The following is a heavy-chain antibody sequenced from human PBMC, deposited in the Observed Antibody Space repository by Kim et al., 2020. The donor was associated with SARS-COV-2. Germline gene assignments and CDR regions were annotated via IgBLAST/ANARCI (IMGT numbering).Heavy chain of an antibody. CDR3: ARRGSSSDAFDI. D-gene: IGHD6-13*01. J-gene: IGHJ3*02. CDR1: GFTFSSYA. CDR2: ISYDGSNK. Sequence: GGSLRLSCAASGFTFSSYAMHWVRQAPGKGLEWVAVISYDGSNKYYADSVKGRFTISRDNSKNTLYLQMNSLRAEDTAVYYCARRGSSSDAFDIWGQGTMVTVSS. V-gene: IGHV3-30-3*01.